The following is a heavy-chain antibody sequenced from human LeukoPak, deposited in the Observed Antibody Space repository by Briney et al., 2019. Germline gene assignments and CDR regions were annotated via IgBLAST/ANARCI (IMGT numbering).Heavy chain of an antibody. V-gene: IGHV4-59*12. J-gene: IGHJ4*02. CDR2: TYNSGST. D-gene: IGHD3-22*01. Sequence: SETLSLTCTVSGGSISIYYWSWIRQPPGKGLEWIGYTYNSGSTNYNPSLKSRVTISVDTSKNQFSLKLSSVTAADTAVYYCATYYYDSSGYYYFDYWGQGTLVTVSS. CDR1: GGSISIYY. CDR3: ATYYYDSSGYYYFDY.